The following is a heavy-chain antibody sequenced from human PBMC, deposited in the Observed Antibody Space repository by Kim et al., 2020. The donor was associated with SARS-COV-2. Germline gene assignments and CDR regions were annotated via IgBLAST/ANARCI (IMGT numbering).Heavy chain of an antibody. CDR1: GFAFGTHS. Sequence: GGSLRLSCAASGFAFGTHSMNWVRQAPGKGLEWVSSIGGTTNYIYYADSLKGRFTISRDNSKNSLYLQMDSLRAEDTAVYYCARGGYCSSTSCYFYYYALDVWGQGTTGTVSS. D-gene: IGHD2-2*01. J-gene: IGHJ6*02. V-gene: IGHV3-21*01. CDR3: ARGGYCSSTSCYFYYYALDV. CDR2: IGGTTNYI.